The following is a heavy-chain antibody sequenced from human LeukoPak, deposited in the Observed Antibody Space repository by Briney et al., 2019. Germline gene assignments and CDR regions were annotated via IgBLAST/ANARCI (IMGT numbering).Heavy chain of an antibody. Sequence: PGGSLRLSCAASGFTFSSYGMNWVRQAPGKGLEWVANIKQDGSEKYYVDSVKGRFTISRDNAKNSLYLQMNSLRAEDTAVYYCARAIGTYYFDSSGYYGYWGQGTLVTVSS. D-gene: IGHD3-22*01. V-gene: IGHV3-7*01. CDR2: IKQDGSEK. CDR1: GFTFSSYG. CDR3: ARAIGTYYFDSSGYYGY. J-gene: IGHJ4*02.